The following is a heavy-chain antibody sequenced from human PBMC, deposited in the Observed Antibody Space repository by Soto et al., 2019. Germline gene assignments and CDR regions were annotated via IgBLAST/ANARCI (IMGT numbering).Heavy chain of an antibody. V-gene: IGHV4-59*08. Sequence: SETLSLTCTVSGGSISSYHWSWIRQPPGKGLEWIGYIKNSGSTNSNPSLKCRVTISVDTSKNQVSLKLSSVTAADTAVYYCARYCTVGSCLDPWGQGTLVTVSS. D-gene: IGHD2-15*01. CDR2: IKNSGST. J-gene: IGHJ5*02. CDR3: ARYCTVGSCLDP. CDR1: GGSISSYH.